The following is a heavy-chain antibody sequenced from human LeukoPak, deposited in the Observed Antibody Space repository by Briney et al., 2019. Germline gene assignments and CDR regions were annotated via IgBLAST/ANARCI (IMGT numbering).Heavy chain of an antibody. CDR2: INPNSGGT. CDR1: GYSFTDYY. V-gene: IGHV1-2*02. CDR3: TRGYYDSSDFEYFHH. D-gene: IGHD3-22*01. Sequence: ASVKVSCKTSGYSFTDYYMHWVRQAPGQGLEWMGWINPNSGGTNIAQRFQDGVTMTRDMSISTAYTELSRLRADDTAIYYCTRGYYDSSDFEYFHHWGQGTLVTVSS. J-gene: IGHJ1*01.